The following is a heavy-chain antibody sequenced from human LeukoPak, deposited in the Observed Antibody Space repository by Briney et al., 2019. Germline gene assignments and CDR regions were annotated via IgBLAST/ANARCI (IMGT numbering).Heavy chain of an antibody. D-gene: IGHD1-20*01. V-gene: IGHV4-30-2*01. CDR3: ARGRAITGTPFDY. CDR2: IYHSGST. J-gene: IGHJ4*02. Sequence: SQTLSLTCAVSGGSISSGGYSWGWIRQPPGKGLEWIGYIYHSGSTYYNPSLKSRVTISVDRSKNQFSLKLSSVTAADTAVYYCARGRAITGTPFDYWGQGTLVTVSS. CDR1: GGSISSGGYS.